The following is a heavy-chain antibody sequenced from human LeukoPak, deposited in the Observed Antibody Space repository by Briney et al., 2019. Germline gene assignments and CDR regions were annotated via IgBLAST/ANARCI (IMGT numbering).Heavy chain of an antibody. CDR1: GFTFSSYS. CDR3: ARDPTYYDFWSGSFSYFDY. CDR2: ISSSSSTI. V-gene: IGHV3-48*01. J-gene: IGHJ4*02. D-gene: IGHD3-3*01. Sequence: GGSLRLSCAASGFTFSSYSMNWVRQAPGKVLEWASYISSSSSTIYIAGSVKGRFTISRDYANDSLYLQMNSLRAEDTAVYYCARDPTYYDFWSGSFSYFDYWGQGTLVTVSS.